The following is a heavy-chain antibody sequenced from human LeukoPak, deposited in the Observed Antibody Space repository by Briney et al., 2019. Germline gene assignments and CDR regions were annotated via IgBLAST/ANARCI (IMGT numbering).Heavy chain of an antibody. CDR2: IKQDGSEK. Sequence: PGGSLRLSCAASGFTFSSYWMSWVRQAPGKGLEWVANIKQDGSEKYYVDSVKGRFTISRDNAKNSLYLQMNSLRAEDTAVYYCASEGDGYTPPGYFDYWGQGTLVTVSS. D-gene: IGHD5-24*01. CDR3: ASEGDGYTPPGYFDY. J-gene: IGHJ4*02. CDR1: GFTFSSYW. V-gene: IGHV3-7*01.